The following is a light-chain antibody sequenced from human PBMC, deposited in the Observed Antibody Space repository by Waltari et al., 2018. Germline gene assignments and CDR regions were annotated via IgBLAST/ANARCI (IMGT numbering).Light chain of an antibody. J-gene: IGLJ2*01. CDR1: PIALGTYEL. CDR2: QVI. Sequence: QSALTQPASVSGSPGQSITISCTGSPIALGTYELVSWYHHHPGKAPKLIIYQVIFRPPGVSNRFSGSKSGNTASLTVSGLQAEDEAVYYCSSYTLKNTVIFGGGTKLTVL. V-gene: IGLV2-14*01. CDR3: SSYTLKNTVI.